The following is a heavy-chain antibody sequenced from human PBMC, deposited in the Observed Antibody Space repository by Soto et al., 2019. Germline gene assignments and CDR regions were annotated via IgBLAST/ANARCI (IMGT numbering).Heavy chain of an antibody. CDR1: GGTFSSYA. V-gene: IGHV1-69*06. CDR2: IIPIFGTA. Sequence: SVKVSCKASGGTFSSYAISWVRQAPGQGLEWMGGIIPIFGTANYAQKFQGRVTITADKSTSTACMELSSLRSEDTAVYYCARWSSGYPNWFDPWGQGTLVTVSS. CDR3: ARWSSGYPNWFDP. D-gene: IGHD3-22*01. J-gene: IGHJ5*02.